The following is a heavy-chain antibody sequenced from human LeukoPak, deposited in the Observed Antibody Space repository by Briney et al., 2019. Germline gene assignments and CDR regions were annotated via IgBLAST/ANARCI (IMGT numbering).Heavy chain of an antibody. D-gene: IGHD5-18*01. Sequence: GGSLRLSCAASGFTFSSYWKNWARQAPGKGLEWVSAISGSGGSTYYADSVKGRFTISRDNSKNTLYLQMNSLRAEDTAVYYCAKAYVDTAMVTYYYYGMDVWGQGTTVTVSS. V-gene: IGHV3-23*01. CDR3: AKAYVDTAMVTYYYYGMDV. J-gene: IGHJ6*02. CDR1: GFTFSSYW. CDR2: ISGSGGST.